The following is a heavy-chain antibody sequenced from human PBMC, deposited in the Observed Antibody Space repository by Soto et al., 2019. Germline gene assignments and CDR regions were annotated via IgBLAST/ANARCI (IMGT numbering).Heavy chain of an antibody. CDR1: GFMFSSAW. Sequence: EVQVVESGGDLVEPGGSLRLSCVTSGFMFSSAWMSWVRQAPGKGLEWVAQIKSTKDGGARDYAAPVNGRFSISRDDSKSTVYLQMNSLRAEDTALYYCVEGWNDFWGQGTLVTVSS. V-gene: IGHV3-15*01. CDR3: VEGWNDF. CDR2: IKSTKDGGAR. D-gene: IGHD1-1*01. J-gene: IGHJ4*02.